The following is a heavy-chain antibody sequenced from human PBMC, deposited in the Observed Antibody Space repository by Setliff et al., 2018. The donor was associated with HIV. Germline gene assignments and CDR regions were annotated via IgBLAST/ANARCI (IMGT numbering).Heavy chain of an antibody. CDR1: GFTFSDYY. J-gene: IGHJ4*02. V-gene: IGHV3-11*01. CDR3: ARFRRSGYNYVEGTALAY. D-gene: IGHD3-22*01. Sequence: GGSLRLSCAASGFTFSDYYMSWIRQAPGKGLEWVSYISSSGNTMYYADSVKGRFTISRDNAKNSLYLQVNSLRAEDTAVYYCARFRRSGYNYVEGTALAYWGQGTLVTVSS. CDR2: ISSSGNTM.